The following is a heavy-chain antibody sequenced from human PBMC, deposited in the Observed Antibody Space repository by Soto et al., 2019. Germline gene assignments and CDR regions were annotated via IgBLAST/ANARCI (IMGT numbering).Heavy chain of an antibody. J-gene: IGHJ4*02. Sequence: SVKVSRKFSGYKLTEFSLHWVRQDPGKGLEWMGGFNPEDGETIYAQKFQGRVTMTEDTSTDTAYMELSSLRSEYTAVYYCATGRLISCSGGSCYARYYFDYWGQGALVTVSS. CDR3: ATGRLISCSGGSCYARYYFDY. CDR2: FNPEDGET. CDR1: GYKLTEFS. D-gene: IGHD2-15*01. V-gene: IGHV1-24*01.